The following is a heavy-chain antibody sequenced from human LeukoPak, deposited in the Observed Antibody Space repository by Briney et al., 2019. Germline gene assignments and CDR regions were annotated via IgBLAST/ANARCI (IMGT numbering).Heavy chain of an antibody. CDR2: MNPNSGNT. CDR1: GYTFTSYD. CDR3: ARRYYDILTGYYQYYYYYMDV. J-gene: IGHJ6*03. V-gene: IGHV1-8*01. Sequence: ASVKVSCKASGYTFTSYDINWVRQATGQGLEWMGWMNPNSGNTGYAQKFQGRVTMTRNTSISTAYMELSSLRSEDTAVYYCARRYYDILTGYYQYYYYYMDVWGKGTTVTISS. D-gene: IGHD3-9*01.